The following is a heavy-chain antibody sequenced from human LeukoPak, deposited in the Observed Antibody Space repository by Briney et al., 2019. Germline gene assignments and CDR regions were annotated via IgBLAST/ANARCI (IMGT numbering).Heavy chain of an antibody. V-gene: IGHV3-23*01. J-gene: IGHJ6*02. CDR2: ISGSGGST. CDR1: GFTFSSYA. Sequence: GGSLRLSCAASGFTFSSYAMSWVRQAPGKGLEWVSAISGSGGSTYYADSVKGRFTISRDNSKNTLYLQMNSLRAEYTAVYYCAKGYSGSYGSDYYYGMDVWGQGTTVTVSS. CDR3: AKGYSGSYGSDYYYGMDV. D-gene: IGHD3-10*01.